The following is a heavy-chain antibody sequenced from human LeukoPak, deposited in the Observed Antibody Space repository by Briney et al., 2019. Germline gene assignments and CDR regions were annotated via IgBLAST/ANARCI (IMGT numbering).Heavy chain of an antibody. J-gene: IGHJ6*02. Sequence: VASVKVSCKASGYTFTSYDINWVRQATGQGLEWMGWMNPNSGNTGYAQKFQGRVTMIRNTSISTAYMELSSLRSEDTAVYYCARGTYYYGSGSSAGMDVWGQGTTVTVSS. D-gene: IGHD3-10*01. CDR1: GYTFTSYD. V-gene: IGHV1-8*01. CDR3: ARGTYYYGSGSSAGMDV. CDR2: MNPNSGNT.